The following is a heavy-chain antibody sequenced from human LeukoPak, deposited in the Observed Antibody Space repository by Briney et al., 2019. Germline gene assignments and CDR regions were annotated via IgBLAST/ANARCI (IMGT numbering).Heavy chain of an antibody. Sequence: VGPRRFSCAASGFTFSSYGMHWVRQAPGKGLDRVAVISYDGSNKYYADSVKCRFTISRDNSKNTLYLQMKSLRAEDTAVYYSAKEPFGEPQYYFDYWGQGTLVTVS. V-gene: IGHV3-30*18. CDR3: AKEPFGEPQYYFDY. CDR2: ISYDGSNK. CDR1: GFTFSSYG. J-gene: IGHJ4*02. D-gene: IGHD3-10*01.